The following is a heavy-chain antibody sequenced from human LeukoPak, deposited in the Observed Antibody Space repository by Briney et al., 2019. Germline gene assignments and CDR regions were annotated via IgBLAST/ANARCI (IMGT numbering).Heavy chain of an antibody. CDR3: ARVLYYDILTGYYRAEYYYYGMDV. J-gene: IGHJ6*02. D-gene: IGHD3-9*01. CDR2: MNPNSGNT. CDR1: GYTFTSYD. Sequence: ASVKVSCKASGYTFTSYDINWVRQATGQGLEGMGWMNPNSGNTGYAQKFQGRVTMTRNTSISTAYMELNSLRSEDTAVYYCARVLYYDILTGYYRAEYYYYGMDVWDQGTTVTVSS. V-gene: IGHV1-8*01.